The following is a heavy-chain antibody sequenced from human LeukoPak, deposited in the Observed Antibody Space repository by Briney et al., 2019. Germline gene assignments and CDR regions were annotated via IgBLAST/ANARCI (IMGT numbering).Heavy chain of an antibody. CDR3: ARVEQQLVGSLDY. J-gene: IGHJ4*02. V-gene: IGHV3-66*01. CDR2: IYSGGST. CDR1: GFTVSSNY. D-gene: IGHD6-13*01. Sequence: QSGGSLRLSCAASGFTVSSNYMSWVRRAPGKGLEWVSVIYSGGSTYYADSVKGRFTISRDNSKNTLYLQMNSLRAEDTAVYYCARVEQQLVGSLDYWGQGTLVTVSP.